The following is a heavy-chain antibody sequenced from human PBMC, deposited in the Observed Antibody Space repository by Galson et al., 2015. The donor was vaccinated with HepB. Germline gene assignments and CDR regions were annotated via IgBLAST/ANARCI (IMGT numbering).Heavy chain of an antibody. V-gene: IGHV3-30*03. J-gene: IGHJ6*02. CDR2: ILYDGTNK. CDR1: GFTLSHYG. D-gene: IGHD5-18*01. Sequence: SLRLSCAASGFTLSHYGMHWVRQAPGKGLEWVAYILYDGTNKYYADFVKGRFTISRDSSENTIYLQMYSLTAEDTAVYYCASGYSTTKKQAILNYYYYGLDVWGQGTTVTVSS. CDR3: ASGYSTTKKQAILNYYYYGLDV.